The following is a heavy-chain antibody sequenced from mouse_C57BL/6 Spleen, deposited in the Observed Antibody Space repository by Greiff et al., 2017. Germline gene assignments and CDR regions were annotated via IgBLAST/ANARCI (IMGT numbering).Heavy chain of an antibody. CDR3: ARESQQLRRNGMCD. CDR1: GYTFTSYW. D-gene: IGHD3-2*02. J-gene: IGHJ4*01. V-gene: IGHV1-69*01. CDR2: IDPTDSYT. Sequence: QVQLQQPGAELVKPGASVKLSCKASGYTFTSYWMPWVKQRPGQGLEWIGEIDPTDSYTNYNKKFKGKSTLTVDKSSSTAYMQLSSLTSEDSAVYYCARESQQLRRNGMCDWGQGTSVTVSS.